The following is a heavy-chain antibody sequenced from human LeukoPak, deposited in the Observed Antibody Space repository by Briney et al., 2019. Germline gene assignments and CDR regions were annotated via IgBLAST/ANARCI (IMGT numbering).Heavy chain of an antibody. V-gene: IGHV3-33*08. CDR2: IWYDGSNK. J-gene: IGHJ3*02. CDR1: GFTFDDYA. CDR3: ARGVRGYSAFDI. D-gene: IGHD3-10*01. Sequence: GGSLRLSCAASGFTFDDYAMHWVRQAPGKGLEWVAVIWYDGSNKYYADSVKGRFTISRDNSKNTLYLQMNSLRAEDTAVYYCARGVRGYSAFDIWGQGTMVTVSS.